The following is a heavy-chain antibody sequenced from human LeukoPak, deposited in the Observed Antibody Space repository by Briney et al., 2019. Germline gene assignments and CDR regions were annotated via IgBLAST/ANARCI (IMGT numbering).Heavy chain of an antibody. CDR3: AAVRYFDWLSDTIIDY. J-gene: IGHJ4*02. D-gene: IGHD3-9*01. V-gene: IGHV4-59*06. CDR2: IYYSGST. CDR1: GGSISSYY. Sequence: PSETLSLTCTVSGGSISSYYWSWIRQPPGKGLEWIGYIYYSGSTYYNPSLKSRVTISVDTSKNQFSLKLSSVTAADTAVYYCAAVRYFDWLSDTIIDYWGQGTLVTVSS.